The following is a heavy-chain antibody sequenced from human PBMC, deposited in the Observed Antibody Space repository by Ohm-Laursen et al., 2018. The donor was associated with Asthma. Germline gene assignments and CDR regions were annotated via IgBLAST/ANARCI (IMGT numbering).Heavy chain of an antibody. CDR2: ISTASSFI. D-gene: IGHD3-3*01. CDR1: GYTFSRYS. J-gene: IGHJ5*02. CDR3: AREGGFLEGTDWFDP. Sequence: SLRLSCAASGYTFSRYSIHWVRQIPGKGLEWVASISTASSFIYYADSVRGRFTTSRDNARNSVYLQMNSLRAEDTAVYYCAREGGFLEGTDWFDPWGQGTLVTVSS. V-gene: IGHV3-21*01.